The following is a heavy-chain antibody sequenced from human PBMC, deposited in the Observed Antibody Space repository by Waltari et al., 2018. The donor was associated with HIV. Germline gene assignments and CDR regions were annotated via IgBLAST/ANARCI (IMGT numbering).Heavy chain of an antibody. CDR3: ARDWDISTACMDV. D-gene: IGHD2-8*02. V-gene: IGHV4-39*07. J-gene: IGHJ6*02. CDR2: LFDNGNS. Sequence: QLKLQESGPGLVKPSETLSLTCTVSGGAVSSSSFFWGWIRQPPGKGLEWIGSLFDNGNSYYNPSFNRRANISLDTSKNQLSLILTSVTAADTAVYFCARDWDISTACMDVWGQGTTVIVSS. CDR1: GGAVSSSSFF.